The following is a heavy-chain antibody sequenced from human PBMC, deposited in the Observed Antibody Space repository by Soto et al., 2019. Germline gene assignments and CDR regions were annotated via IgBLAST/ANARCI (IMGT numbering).Heavy chain of an antibody. V-gene: IGHV5-51*01. CDR3: ARHGRVVTYNWFDP. CDR2: IYPGDSDT. Sequence: GESLKISCQASGYKFSAYWIGWVRQMPGKGLEWMGIIYPGDSDTRYSPSFQGQVTISADKSISTAYLQWSSLKASDTAMYYCARHGRVVTYNWFDPWGQGTLVTVSS. CDR1: GYKFSAYW. D-gene: IGHD3-22*01. J-gene: IGHJ5*02.